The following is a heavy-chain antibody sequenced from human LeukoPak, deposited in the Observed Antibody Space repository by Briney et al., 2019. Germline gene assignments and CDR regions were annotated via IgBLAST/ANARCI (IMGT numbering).Heavy chain of an antibody. CDR1: GYTFTSYG. Sequence: ASVKVSCKASGYTFTSYGISWVRQAHGQGHEWMGWISAYNGNTNYAPNLQGRVTMTTDTSTTTANMELRSLRSDDTAVYYCARDRVQGGSGSYYSGLDYCGQGDLFTVSS. V-gene: IGHV1-18*01. D-gene: IGHD1-26*01. CDR2: ISAYNGNT. CDR3: ARDRVQGGSGSYYSGLDY. J-gene: IGHJ4*02.